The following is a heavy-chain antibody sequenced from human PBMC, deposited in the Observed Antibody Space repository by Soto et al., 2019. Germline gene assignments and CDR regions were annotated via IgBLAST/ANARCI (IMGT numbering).Heavy chain of an antibody. J-gene: IGHJ4*02. CDR1: GFTFSSSW. Sequence: EVQLVESGGGLVQPGGSLRLSCAAAGFTFSSSWMSWVRQAPGKGLEWVASIKQDGREKYYVDSVKGRFTISRDNAKNSLYLQMNSLRAEDTAVYYCARDPVPRAPFVDYWGQGTLVTVSS. D-gene: IGHD2-2*01. CDR2: IKQDGREK. V-gene: IGHV3-7*01. CDR3: ARDPVPRAPFVDY.